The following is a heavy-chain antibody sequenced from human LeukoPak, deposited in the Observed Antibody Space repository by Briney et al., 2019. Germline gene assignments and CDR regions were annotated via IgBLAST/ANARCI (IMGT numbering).Heavy chain of an antibody. CDR1: GGSINGYY. CDR2: VYFSGST. J-gene: IGHJ4*02. D-gene: IGHD5-18*01. V-gene: IGHV4-59*01. CDR3: ARSTNGYSYGYDY. Sequence: SETLSLTCTVSGGSINGYYWSWIRQPPGKGLEWIGYVYFSGSTNYNPSLKSRVTISVDTSKNQFSLKLSSVTAADTAVYYCARSTNGYSYGYDYWGQGTLVTASS.